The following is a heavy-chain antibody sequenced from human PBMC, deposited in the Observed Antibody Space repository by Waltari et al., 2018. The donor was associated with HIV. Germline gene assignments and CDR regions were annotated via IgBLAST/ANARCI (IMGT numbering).Heavy chain of an antibody. J-gene: IGHJ5*02. V-gene: IGHV4-39*07. CDR3: ARGLRGPKVRPDANPREHNWFDP. CDR2: IYYSGST. CDR1: GGSISSSSYY. D-gene: IGHD3-10*01. Sequence: QLQLQESGPGLVKPSETLSLTCTVSGGSISSSSYYWGWIRQPPGKGLEWIGSIYYSGSTYYNPSLKSRVTISVDTSKNQFSLKLSSVTAADTAVYYCARGLRGPKVRPDANPREHNWFDPWGQGTLVTVSS.